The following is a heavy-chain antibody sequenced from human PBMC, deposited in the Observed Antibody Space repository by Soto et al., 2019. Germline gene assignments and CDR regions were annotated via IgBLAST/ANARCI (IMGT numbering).Heavy chain of an antibody. D-gene: IGHD6-13*01. CDR1: GYSFTSSW. Sequence: GESLKISCKGSGYSFTSSWIGCVRQMPGKGRVRLGIIYPGDPNTRYSPSLQGHVTISADKSISTAYLQWSSLKASDTAMYYCARQTEGIAAEASNFDCWGQGTLVTISS. J-gene: IGHJ4*02. V-gene: IGHV5-51*01. CDR3: ARQTEGIAAEASNFDC. CDR2: IYPGDPNT.